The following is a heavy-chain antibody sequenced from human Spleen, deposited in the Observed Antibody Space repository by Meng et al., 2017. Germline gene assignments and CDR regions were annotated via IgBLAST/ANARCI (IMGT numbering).Heavy chain of an antibody. CDR3: ARGPTTMAHDFDY. V-gene: IGHV4-34*01. CDR2: INHSGST. Sequence: LQQCAAGLLKPSETLSLTCVVSGGSFSDYYWSLIRQPPGKGLEWIGEINHSGSTNYNPSLESRATISVDTSQNNLSLKLSSVTAADSAVYYCARGPTTMAHDFDYWGQGTLVTVSS. D-gene: IGHD4-11*01. CDR1: GGSFSDYY. J-gene: IGHJ4*02.